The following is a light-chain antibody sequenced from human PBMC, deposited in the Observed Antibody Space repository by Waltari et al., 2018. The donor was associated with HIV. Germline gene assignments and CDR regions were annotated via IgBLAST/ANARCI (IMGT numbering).Light chain of an antibody. J-gene: IGKJ4*01. CDR1: QDIHNF. CDR3: LQTEAIPLT. V-gene: IGKV1-39*01. CDR2: AAS. Sequence: DIQMTQSPSFLSASVGDTITITCRASQDIHNFLNWYQQQPGRAPKLLISAASRLPSGVPSRFSGSASATDYTLTISNLQPEDYATYYCLQTEAIPLTFGGGTMVEIK.